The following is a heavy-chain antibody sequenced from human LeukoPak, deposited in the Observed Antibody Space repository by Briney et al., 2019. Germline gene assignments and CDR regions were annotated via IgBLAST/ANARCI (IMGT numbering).Heavy chain of an antibody. CDR2: ISGSGGST. CDR1: GFIFSNCW. D-gene: IGHD6-19*01. Sequence: PGGSLRLSCETSGFIFSNCWMTWVRQAPGKGLEWVSAISGSGGSTYYADSVKGRFTISRDNSKNTLYLQMNSLRAEDTAVYYCAKGSSGWYDHIDYWGQGTLVTVSS. V-gene: IGHV3-23*01. J-gene: IGHJ4*02. CDR3: AKGSSGWYDHIDY.